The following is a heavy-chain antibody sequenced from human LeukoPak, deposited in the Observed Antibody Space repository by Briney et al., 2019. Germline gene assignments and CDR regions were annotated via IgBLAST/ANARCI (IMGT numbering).Heavy chain of an antibody. CDR1: GGSFSGYY. D-gene: IGHD2-15*01. CDR3: ASTPVVVVAATLNFDY. Sequence: SETLSLTCAVYGGSFSGYYWSWIRQPPGKGLEWIGEINHSGSTNYNPSLKSRVTISVDTSKNQFSLKLSSVTAADTAVYYCASTPVVVVAATLNFDYWGQGTLVTVSS. CDR2: INHSGST. V-gene: IGHV4-34*01. J-gene: IGHJ4*02.